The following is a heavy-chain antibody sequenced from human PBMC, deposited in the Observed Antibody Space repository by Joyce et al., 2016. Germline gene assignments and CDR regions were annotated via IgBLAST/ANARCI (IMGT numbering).Heavy chain of an antibody. Sequence: EVQLVESGGGLVKPGGSLRISCAASGFTFSTSSMGWFRRAPGKGLEWVSAISRESTYISYADSVKGRFTGARDNAKNALYLQMNGLRAEDTAVFFCARGGIGYDYSMDLWGQGTTVTVSS. D-gene: IGHD2-15*01. CDR2: ISRESTYI. CDR1: GFTFSTSS. CDR3: ARGGIGYDYSMDL. V-gene: IGHV3-21*02. J-gene: IGHJ6*02.